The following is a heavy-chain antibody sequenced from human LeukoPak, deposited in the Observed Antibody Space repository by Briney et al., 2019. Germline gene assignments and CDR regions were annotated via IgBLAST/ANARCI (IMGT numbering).Heavy chain of an antibody. CDR2: ISGSGGST. D-gene: IGHD3-10*01. J-gene: IGHJ4*02. CDR1: GFTFSSYA. CDR3: AKDPKAGGSAEKKY. V-gene: IGHV3-23*01. Sequence: GGSLRLSCAASGFTFSSYAMSWVRQAPGKGLEWVSAISGSGGSTYYADSVKGRFTISRDNSKNTLYLQMNSLRAEDTAVYYCAKDPKAGGSAEKKYWGQGTLVTVSS.